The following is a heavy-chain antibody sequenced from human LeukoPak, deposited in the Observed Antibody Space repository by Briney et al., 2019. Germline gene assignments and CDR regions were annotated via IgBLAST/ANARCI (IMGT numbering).Heavy chain of an antibody. CDR2: ISYDGSNK. CDR3: ARGGGIAARPIDY. D-gene: IGHD6-6*01. J-gene: IGHJ4*02. V-gene: IGHV3-30*04. Sequence: PGGSLRLSCAASEFTFSSYAMHWVRQAPGKGLEWVALISYDGSNKYYADSVKGRFTISRDNSKNTLYLQMNSLRAEDTAVYYCARGGGIAARPIDYWGQGTLVTVSS. CDR1: EFTFSSYA.